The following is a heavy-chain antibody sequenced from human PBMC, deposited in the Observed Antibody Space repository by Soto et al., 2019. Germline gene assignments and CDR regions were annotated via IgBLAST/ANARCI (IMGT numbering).Heavy chain of an antibody. CDR2: IIPIFGTA. CDR1: GGTFSSYA. J-gene: IGHJ6*02. D-gene: IGHD1-26*01. Sequence: QVQLVQAGAEVKKPGSSVKVSCKASGGTFSSYAISWVRQAPGQGLEWMGGIIPIFGTANYAQKFHGRVTSTADESTSSAYMELSSLRSEDTAVYYCERTRIVGPYYYYYGMDVWGQGTTVTVSS. CDR3: ERTRIVGPYYYYYGMDV. V-gene: IGHV1-69*01.